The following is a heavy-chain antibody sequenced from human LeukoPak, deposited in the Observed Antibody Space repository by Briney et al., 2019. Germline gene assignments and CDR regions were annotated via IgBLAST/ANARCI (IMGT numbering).Heavy chain of an antibody. J-gene: IGHJ3*02. CDR1: GYIFTGYY. CDR2: INPNSGGT. D-gene: IGHD3-3*01. CDR3: ARHDSEWLGGGFDI. Sequence: ASVKVSCKASGYIFTGYYMHWVRQAPGQGLEWMGWINPNSGGTKFAQMFQGRVTMTRDTSITTAYMELSSLRSDDTAVYYCARHDSEWLGGGFDIWGQGTMVTVSS. V-gene: IGHV1-2*02.